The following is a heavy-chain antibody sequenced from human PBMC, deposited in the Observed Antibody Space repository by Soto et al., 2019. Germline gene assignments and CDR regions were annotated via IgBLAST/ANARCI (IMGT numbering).Heavy chain of an antibody. CDR2: INHSGST. Sequence: QVQLQQWGAGLLKPSETLSLTCAVYGGSFSGYYWSWIRQPPGKGLGWIGEINHSGSTNYNPSLKHRVTTSVDTSKNQFSLKLSCVTAADTAVYYCASRAGVCGGDCYDFDYWGQGTLVTVSS. V-gene: IGHV4-34*01. J-gene: IGHJ4*02. CDR3: ASRAGVCGGDCYDFDY. CDR1: GGSFSGYY. D-gene: IGHD2-21*02.